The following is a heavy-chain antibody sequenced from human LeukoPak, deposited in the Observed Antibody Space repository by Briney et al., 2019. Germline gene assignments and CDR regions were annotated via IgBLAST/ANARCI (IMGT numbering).Heavy chain of an antibody. CDR3: AKETYYYDSSGYFFGAFDI. CDR2: ISYDGSNK. V-gene: IGHV3-30*18. Sequence: PGGSLRLACAASGFTFSSYGMHWVRQAPGKGLEWVAVISYDGSNKYYADSVKGRFTISRDNSKNTLYLQMNSLRAEDTAVYYCAKETYYYDSSGYFFGAFDIWGQGTMVTVSS. CDR1: GFTFSSYG. D-gene: IGHD3-22*01. J-gene: IGHJ3*02.